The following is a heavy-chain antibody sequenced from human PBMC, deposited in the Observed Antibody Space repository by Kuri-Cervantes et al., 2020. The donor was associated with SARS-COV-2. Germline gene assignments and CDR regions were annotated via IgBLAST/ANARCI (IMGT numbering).Heavy chain of an antibody. CDR2: IYHDGGT. Sequence: GSLRLSCTVSGDTISSYSGSFHYWPWIRQPPGKGLEWIGSIYHDGGTYSNPSLKGRVTISVDTSKNQISLKLSSVTAADTTVYYCASRGLTVVPTWGQGILVTVSS. J-gene: IGHJ4*02. CDR1: GDTISSYSGSFHY. V-gene: IGHV4-39*01. D-gene: IGHD2-2*01. CDR3: ASRGLTVVPT.